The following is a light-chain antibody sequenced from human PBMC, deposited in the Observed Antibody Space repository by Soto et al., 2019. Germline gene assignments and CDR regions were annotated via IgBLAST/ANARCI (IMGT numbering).Light chain of an antibody. J-gene: IGKJ5*01. CDR1: QSVGTY. CDR2: DAS. Sequence: EIVLTQSPATLSLSPGERAILSCRASQSVGTYLAWYQQKPGQAPRLLIYDASNRATGIPARFGGSGSGTDFTLTINSLEPEDFAVYYCQQYKNWPPITFGQGTRLDIK. V-gene: IGKV3-11*01. CDR3: QQYKNWPPIT.